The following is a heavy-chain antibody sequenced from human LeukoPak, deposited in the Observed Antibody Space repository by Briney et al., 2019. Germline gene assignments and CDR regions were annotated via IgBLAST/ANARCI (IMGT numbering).Heavy chain of an antibody. Sequence: GGSLRLSCAASGFIFSSYSMNWVRQAPGKGLDWVSSISSSSYIYYADSVQGRFTISRDNAKNSLYLQMNSLRAEDTAVYYCARGSHYDILTGYYHWGQGTLVIVSS. CDR2: ISSSSYI. V-gene: IGHV3-21*01. D-gene: IGHD3-9*01. CDR3: ARGSHYDILTGYYH. CDR1: GFIFSSYS. J-gene: IGHJ4*02.